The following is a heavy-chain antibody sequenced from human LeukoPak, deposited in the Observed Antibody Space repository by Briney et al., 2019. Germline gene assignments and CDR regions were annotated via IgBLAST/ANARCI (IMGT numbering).Heavy chain of an antibody. Sequence: PGGSLRLSCAASGFTFSSYSMNWVRQAPGRGLEWVSYISSSSSTIYYADSVKGRFTISRDNAKNSLYLQMNSLRAEDTAVYYCASSVGTNWFDPWGQGTLVTVSS. CDR2: ISSSSSTI. CDR1: GFTFSSYS. J-gene: IGHJ5*02. CDR3: ASSVGTNWFDP. V-gene: IGHV3-48*04. D-gene: IGHD3/OR15-3a*01.